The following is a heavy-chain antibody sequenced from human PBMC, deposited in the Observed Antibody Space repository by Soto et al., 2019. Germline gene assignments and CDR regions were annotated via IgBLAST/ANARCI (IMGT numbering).Heavy chain of an antibody. V-gene: IGHV5-51*01. Sequence: PGESMKISCKGSGYSFTSYWSGWGRQMPGKGLEWMGIIYPGDSDTRYSPSFQGEVTISADKSISTAYLQWSSLKASDTAMYYCARRSGAVTTRYYFDYWGQGTLVTVSS. CDR3: ARRSGAVTTRYYFDY. D-gene: IGHD4-17*01. CDR1: GYSFTSYW. J-gene: IGHJ4*02. CDR2: IYPGDSDT.